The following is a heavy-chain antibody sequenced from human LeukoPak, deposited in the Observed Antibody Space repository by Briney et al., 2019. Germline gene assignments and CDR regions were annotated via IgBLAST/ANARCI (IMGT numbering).Heavy chain of an antibody. Sequence: SGGSLRLSCAAPGFTFSTYAMNWVRQAPGKGLELVSIISGNGGSTYYADSVKGRFTISRDNSKNTLYLQMNGLRAEDTAVYYCAKGIAVAGLYYFDYWGQGTLVTVSS. CDR3: AKGIAVAGLYYFDY. D-gene: IGHD6-19*01. J-gene: IGHJ4*02. V-gene: IGHV3-23*01. CDR2: ISGNGGST. CDR1: GFTFSTYA.